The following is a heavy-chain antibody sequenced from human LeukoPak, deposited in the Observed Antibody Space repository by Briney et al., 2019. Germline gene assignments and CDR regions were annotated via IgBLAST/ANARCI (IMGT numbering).Heavy chain of an antibody. Sequence: PKASVKVSCKASGYTFTGYYMHWVRQAPGQGLEWMGWINPNSGGTNYAQKFQGRVTMTRDTSISTAYMELSRLRSDDTAVYYCASSIAAADSSFDYWGQGTLVTVSS. CDR2: INPNSGGT. J-gene: IGHJ4*02. V-gene: IGHV1-2*02. CDR3: ASSIAAADSSFDY. D-gene: IGHD6-13*01. CDR1: GYTFTGYY.